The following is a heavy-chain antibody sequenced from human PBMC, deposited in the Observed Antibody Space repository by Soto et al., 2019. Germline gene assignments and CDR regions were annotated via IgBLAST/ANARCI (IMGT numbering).Heavy chain of an antibody. CDR1: GGSISSGGYY. Sequence: PSETLSLTCTVSGGSISSGGYYWSWIRQHPGKGLEWIGYIYYSGSTYYNPSLKSRVTISVHTSKNQFSLNLSSVTAADTAVYYCARFRGLAQEMATSYDAFDIWGQGTMGTVS. V-gene: IGHV4-31*03. J-gene: IGHJ3*02. CDR3: ARFRGLAQEMATSYDAFDI. D-gene: IGHD5-12*01. CDR2: IYYSGST.